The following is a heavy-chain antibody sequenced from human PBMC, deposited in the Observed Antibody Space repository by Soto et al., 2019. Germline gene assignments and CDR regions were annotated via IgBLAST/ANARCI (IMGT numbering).Heavy chain of an antibody. CDR3: AKGRPNYDFWSGYHILDY. CDR2: ISYDGSNK. J-gene: IGHJ4*02. V-gene: IGHV3-30*18. CDR1: GFTFSSYG. Sequence: GGSLRLSCAASGFTFSSYGMHWVRQAPGKGLEWVAVISYDGSNKYYADSVKGRFTISRDNSKNTLYLQMNSLRAEDTAVYYCAKGRPNYDFWSGYHILDYWGQGTLVTVSS. D-gene: IGHD3-3*01.